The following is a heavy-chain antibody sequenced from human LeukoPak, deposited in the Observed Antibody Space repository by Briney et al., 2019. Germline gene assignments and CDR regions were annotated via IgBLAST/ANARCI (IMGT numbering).Heavy chain of an antibody. V-gene: IGHV3-33*01. CDR3: TRYNNDHFDY. J-gene: IGHJ4*02. D-gene: IGHD1-14*01. CDR1: GFTFGGYG. Sequence: GSLRPSCAGSGFTFGGYGMHWFRQTPGKGLEWVAVIANDGSRAFYADSVKGRFTISRDNSKNTMSVQMDDLRAEDTAVYYCTRYNNDHFDYWGQGTLVTVSS. CDR2: IANDGSRA.